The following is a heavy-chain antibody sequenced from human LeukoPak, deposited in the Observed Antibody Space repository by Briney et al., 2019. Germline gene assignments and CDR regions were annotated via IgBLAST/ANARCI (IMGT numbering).Heavy chain of an antibody. J-gene: IGHJ4*02. D-gene: IGHD5/OR15-5a*01. CDR1: DDSISRRGYY. Sequence: SETLSLTCSVSDDSISRRGYYWSWIRQRPGMGLEWMGYIYYNGRSGNTYYNLALKSRVTMSIDTGEKHFSLRLTSVTAADTAVYYCANSLPTVSTRNYFDYWGQGTLVVVSS. CDR3: ANSLPTVSTRNYFDY. CDR2: IYYNGRSGNT. V-gene: IGHV4-31*03.